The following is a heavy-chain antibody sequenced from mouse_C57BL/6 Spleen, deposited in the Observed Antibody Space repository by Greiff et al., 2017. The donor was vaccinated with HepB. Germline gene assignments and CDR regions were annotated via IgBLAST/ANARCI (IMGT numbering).Heavy chain of an antibody. CDR3: ALITTVHFAY. D-gene: IGHD1-2*01. V-gene: IGHV1-82*01. CDR1: GYAFSSSW. J-gene: IGHJ3*01. Sequence: VQLQESGPELVKPGASVKISCKASGYAFSSSWMNWVKQRPGKGLEWIGRIYPGDGDTNYNGKFKGKATLTADKSSSTAYMQLSSLTSEDSAVYFWALITTVHFAYWGQGTLVTVSA. CDR2: IYPGDGDT.